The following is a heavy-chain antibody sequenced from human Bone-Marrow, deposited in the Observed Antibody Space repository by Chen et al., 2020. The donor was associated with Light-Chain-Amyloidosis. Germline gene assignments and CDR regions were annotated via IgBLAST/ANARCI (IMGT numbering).Heavy chain of an antibody. V-gene: IGHV3-72*01. J-gene: IGHJ6*02. CDR1: GFTFSDHY. Sequence: EVQLVESGGGLVQPGGSLRLSCAASGFTFSDHYMDWVRQAPGKGLEWVGRTRNKANSYTTEYAASVKGRFTISRDDSKNSLYLQMNSPKTEDTAVYYCARVRKPYYYYGMDVWGQGTTVTVSS. CDR3: ARVRKPYYYYGMDV. CDR2: TRNKANSYTT.